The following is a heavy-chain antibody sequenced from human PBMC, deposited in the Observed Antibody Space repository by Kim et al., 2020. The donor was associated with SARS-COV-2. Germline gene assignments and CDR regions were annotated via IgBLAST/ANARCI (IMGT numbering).Heavy chain of an antibody. CDR2: ISSSSSYI. J-gene: IGHJ5*02. CDR3: ARDTDGSDEVDVWFDP. V-gene: IGHV3-21*01. CDR1: GFTFSSYS. D-gene: IGHD2-15*01. Sequence: GGSLRLSCAASGFTFSSYSMNWVRQAPGKGLEWVSSISSSSSYIYYADSVKGRFTISRDNAKNSLYLQMNSLRAEDTAVYYCARDTDGSDEVDVWFDPWGQGTLVTVSS.